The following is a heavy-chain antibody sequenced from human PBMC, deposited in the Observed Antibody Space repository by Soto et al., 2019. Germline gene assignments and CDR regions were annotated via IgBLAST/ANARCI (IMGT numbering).Heavy chain of an antibody. J-gene: IGHJ4*02. Sequence: RLSCAAFGFDFNKYAMTWVRQAPGKGLQWVSSITSNGDSTYYADSVKGRFTTSRDNSKNTLYLQMNSLRADDTAVFYCAKDSPSYTTSPFYFDSWGQGTLVTVYS. CDR2: ITSNGDST. D-gene: IGHD2-2*02. CDR3: AKDSPSYTTSPFYFDS. V-gene: IGHV3-23*01. CDR1: GFDFNKYA.